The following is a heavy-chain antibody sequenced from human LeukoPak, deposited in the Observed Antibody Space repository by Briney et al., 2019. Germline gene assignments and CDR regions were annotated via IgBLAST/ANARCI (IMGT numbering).Heavy chain of an antibody. CDR3: AMQWLVKGGYYFDY. D-gene: IGHD6-19*01. CDR2: ITSSSSI. J-gene: IGHJ4*02. V-gene: IGHV3-48*01. CDR1: GFTFSNYG. Sequence: GGSLRLSCAASGFTFSNYGMNWVRQAPGKGLEWVSFITSSSSIYYADSVKGRFTISRDNAKNSLFLQMNSLRAGDTAVYYCAMQWLVKGGYYFDYWGQGTLVSVSS.